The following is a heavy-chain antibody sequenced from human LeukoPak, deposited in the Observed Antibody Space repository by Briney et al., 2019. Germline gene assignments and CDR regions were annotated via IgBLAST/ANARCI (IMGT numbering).Heavy chain of an antibody. D-gene: IGHD4-17*01. J-gene: IGHJ3*02. CDR3: ARVDTVTTSAFDI. CDR1: GFTFSSYS. CDR2: ISSSSYI. Sequence: KARGSLRPSCAASGFTFSSYSMNWVRQAPGKGLEWVSSISSSSYIYYADSVKGRFTISRDNAKNSLYLQMNSLRAEDTAVYYCARVDTVTTSAFDIWGQGTMVTVSS. V-gene: IGHV3-21*01.